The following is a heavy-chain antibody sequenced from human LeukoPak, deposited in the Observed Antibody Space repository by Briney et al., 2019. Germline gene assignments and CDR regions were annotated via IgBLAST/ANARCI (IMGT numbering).Heavy chain of an antibody. Sequence: GGSLRLSCAASGFTFDDYAMHWVRQAPGKGLEWVSGISGGGETTYYADSAKGRFTISRDNSQNTLYLQMNSLRAEDTAVYYCARDYADYVGYFFFDYWGQGTLVTVSS. J-gene: IGHJ4*02. CDR3: ARDYADYVGYFFFDY. CDR1: GFTFDDYA. D-gene: IGHD4-17*01. CDR2: ISGGGETT. V-gene: IGHV3-23*01.